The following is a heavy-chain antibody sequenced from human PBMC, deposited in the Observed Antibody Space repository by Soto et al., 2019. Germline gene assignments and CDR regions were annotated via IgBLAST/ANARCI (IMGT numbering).Heavy chain of an antibody. D-gene: IGHD3-3*01. CDR3: ARAAGITIFGVVTTSRWFDP. J-gene: IGHJ5*02. CDR2: INHSGST. Sequence: SETLSLTCAVYGGSFSGYYWSWIRQPPGKGLEWIGEINHSGSTNYNPSLKSRVTISVDTSKNQFSLKLSSVTAADTAVYYCARAAGITIFGVVTTSRWFDPWGQGTLVT. V-gene: IGHV4-34*01. CDR1: GGSFSGYY.